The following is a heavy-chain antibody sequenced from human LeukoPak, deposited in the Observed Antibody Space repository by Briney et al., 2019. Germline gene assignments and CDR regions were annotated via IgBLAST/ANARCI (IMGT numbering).Heavy chain of an antibody. J-gene: IGHJ4*02. V-gene: IGHV3-33*01. CDR2: IWYDGSRT. CDR3: ARGYGGNSGYFDY. D-gene: IGHD4-23*01. CDR1: GFTFRSYG. Sequence: GGSLRLSCAASGFTFRSYGMHWVRQAPGAGLEWVAVIWYDGSRTYYADSVKGRFTIPRDRSKNTLYLQMNSLRVEDTAVYYCARGYGGNSGYFDYWGQGTLVTVSS.